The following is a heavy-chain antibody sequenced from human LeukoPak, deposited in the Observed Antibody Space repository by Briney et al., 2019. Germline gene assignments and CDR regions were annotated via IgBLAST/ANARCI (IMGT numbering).Heavy chain of an antibody. CDR3: ARVRFGESFPFDP. D-gene: IGHD3-10*01. Sequence: SETLSLTCTVSGGSISSYYWSWIRQPPGKGLEWIGYIYYSGSTNYNPSLKSRVTISVDTSENQFSLKLSSVTAADTAVYYCARVRFGESFPFDPWGQGTLVTVSS. J-gene: IGHJ5*02. CDR2: IYYSGST. V-gene: IGHV4-59*01. CDR1: GGSISSYY.